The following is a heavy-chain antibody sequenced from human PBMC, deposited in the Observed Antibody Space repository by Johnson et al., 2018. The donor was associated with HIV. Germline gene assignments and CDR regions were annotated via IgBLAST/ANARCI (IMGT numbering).Heavy chain of an antibody. CDR1: GFTFDDYG. CDR3: ARAGELLAGAFDL. Sequence: VQLVESGGGVVRPGGSLRLSCAASGFTFDDYGMSWVRQAPGKGLEWDSVIYSGGSTYYADSVKGRFTISRDNSKNTLYLQMNSLRAEDTAVYYCARAGELLAGAFDLWGQGTVVTVSS. V-gene: IGHV3-66*01. CDR2: IYSGGST. J-gene: IGHJ3*01. D-gene: IGHD1-26*01.